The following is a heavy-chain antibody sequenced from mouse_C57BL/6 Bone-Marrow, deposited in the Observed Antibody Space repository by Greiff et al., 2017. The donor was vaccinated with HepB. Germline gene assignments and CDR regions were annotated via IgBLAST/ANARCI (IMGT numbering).Heavy chain of an antibody. CDR1: GFNIKNTY. J-gene: IGHJ1*03. V-gene: IGHV14-3*01. CDR2: IDPANGNT. D-gene: IGHD4-1*01. Sequence: EVKLMESVAELVRPGASVKLSCTASGFNIKNTYMHWVKQRPEQGLEWIGRIDPANGNTKYAPKFQGKATITADTSSNTAYLQLSSLTSEDTAIYYCAFSQDSNWDWYFDVWGTGTTVTVSS. CDR3: AFSQDSNWDWYFDV.